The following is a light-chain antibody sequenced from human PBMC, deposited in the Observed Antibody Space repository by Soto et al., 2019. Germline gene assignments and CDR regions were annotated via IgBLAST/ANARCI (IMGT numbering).Light chain of an antibody. J-gene: IGKJ4*01. CDR3: QQYNYWPPLT. CDR1: QNINVY. V-gene: IGKV3-15*01. Sequence: EVVLTQSPATLSVSPGESATLSCRASQNINVYLAWYQHKPGQAPRLLIIGASTRATGIPARFSGSGSGTEFTLTISGLQSEDFAVYNCQQYNYWPPLTFGGGTKVEFK. CDR2: GAS.